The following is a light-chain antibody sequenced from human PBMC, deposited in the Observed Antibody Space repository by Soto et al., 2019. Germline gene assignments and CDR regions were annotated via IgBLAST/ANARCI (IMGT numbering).Light chain of an antibody. CDR2: GTS. Sequence: EIVMTQSPDTLSLSPGEAATLSCRASQSVTSTFFAWYQQKPGQAPRLLIYGTSSRATGSPDRFSGSGSGTDFTLTISRLEPEDFAVYHCQQFGTLPGTFGQGTKLEIK. J-gene: IGKJ2*01. CDR3: QQFGTLPGT. V-gene: IGKV3-20*01. CDR1: QSVTSTF.